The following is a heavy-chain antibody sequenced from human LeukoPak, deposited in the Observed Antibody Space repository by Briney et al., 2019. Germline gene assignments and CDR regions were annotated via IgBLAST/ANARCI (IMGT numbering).Heavy chain of an antibody. D-gene: IGHD1-26*01. CDR2: IYTSGST. V-gene: IGHV4-61*02. CDR1: GGSISSGSYY. Sequence: PSQTLSLTCPVSGGSISSGSYYWSWIRHPAGKGLEWIGRIYTSGSTNYNPSPKSRVTISVDTSKHQFSLKLSSLTAADTAVYYCARLGWELWGHYYYYYGMDVWGQGTTVTVSS. J-gene: IGHJ6*02. CDR3: ARLGWELWGHYYYYYGMDV.